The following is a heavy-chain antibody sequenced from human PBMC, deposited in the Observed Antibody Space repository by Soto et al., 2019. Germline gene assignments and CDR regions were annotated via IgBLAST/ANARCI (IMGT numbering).Heavy chain of an antibody. CDR2: ISYDGSNK. J-gene: IGHJ3*02. CDR1: GFTFNTCG. Sequence: QVQLVESGGGVVQPGRSLRLSCAASGFTFNTCGMHWVRQAPGKGLEWVAVISYDGSNKYYVDSVKGRFTLSRDNSKNTLYLQMNSLRAEDTAVYFCAKGTHVDTAMVSDAFDIWGQGTMVTVSS. V-gene: IGHV3-30*18. CDR3: AKGTHVDTAMVSDAFDI. D-gene: IGHD5-18*01.